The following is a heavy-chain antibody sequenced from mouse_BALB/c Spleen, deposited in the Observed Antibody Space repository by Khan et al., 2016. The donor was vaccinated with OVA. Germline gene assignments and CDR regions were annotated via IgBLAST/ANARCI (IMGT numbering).Heavy chain of an antibody. CDR1: GFTFSSYG. D-gene: IGHD1-1*01. Sequence: EVELVESGGDLVQPGGSRKLSCTASGFTFSSYGMHWVRQAPEKGLEWVAYISGDSNTIYYADTVKGRFTIYRDNPRNTLFLQMTSLMSEDTAMYYCATSYFYGYCFDYWGRGTTLTVSA. CDR3: ATSYFYGYCFDY. J-gene: IGHJ2*01. V-gene: IGHV5-17*02. CDR2: ISGDSNTI.